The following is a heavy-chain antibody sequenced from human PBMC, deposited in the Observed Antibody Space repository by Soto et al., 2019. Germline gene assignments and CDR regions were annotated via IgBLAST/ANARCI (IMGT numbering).Heavy chain of an antibody. CDR3: ARDPEGMDV. J-gene: IGHJ6*02. CDR2: INPSGDST. V-gene: IGHV1-46*03. Sequence: GASVKVSCKTSGYTFTSNYMHWVRQAPGQGLEWMGEINPSGDSTSYAQKFQGRVTMTRDTSTSTVYMELSSLRSEDTAVYFCARDPEGMDVWGQGTTVTVSS. CDR1: GYTFTSNY.